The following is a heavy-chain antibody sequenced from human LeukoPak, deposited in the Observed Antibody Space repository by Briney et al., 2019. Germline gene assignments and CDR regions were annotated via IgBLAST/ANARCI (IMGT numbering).Heavy chain of an antibody. J-gene: IGHJ5*02. CDR2: IYTSGST. D-gene: IGHD6-25*01. V-gene: IGHV4-4*09. Sequence: SETLSLTCTVSGGSFSTYYWSWVRQPPGKGLEWIGYIYTSGSTNYNPSLKSRVTISVNTSNNQFSLKLSSVTAPDTAVYYCARGGQRLKNWFDPWGQGTLVTVSS. CDR1: GGSFSTYY. CDR3: ARGGQRLKNWFDP.